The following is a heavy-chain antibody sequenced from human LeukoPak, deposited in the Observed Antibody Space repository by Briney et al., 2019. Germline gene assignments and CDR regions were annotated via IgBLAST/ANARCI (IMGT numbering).Heavy chain of an antibody. J-gene: IGHJ5*02. V-gene: IGHV4-39*01. Sequence: SETLSLTCTVSGGSLSSSSYYWGWVRQPPGKGLEWIVSIYYSGSTYYNPSLKSRVTISVDTSKNQFSLKLSSVTVADTAVYYCARLEAGYSSSWYGGVSWFDPWGQGTLVTVSS. CDR1: GGSLSSSSYY. CDR3: ARLEAGYSSSWYGGVSWFDP. D-gene: IGHD6-13*01. CDR2: IYYSGST.